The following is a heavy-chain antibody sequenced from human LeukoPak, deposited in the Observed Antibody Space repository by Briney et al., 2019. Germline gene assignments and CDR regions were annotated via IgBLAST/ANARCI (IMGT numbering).Heavy chain of an antibody. CDR2: ISSSGNT. CDR1: GGSITNYY. Sequence: SKTLSLTCTVSGGSITNYYWSWIRQPPPKGLEWIGYISSSGNTNYNAALKGRVTISVDTYKNHFSLILSSVTAADTAVYYCARGPPDSQWLVWYYFDYWGQGTLVTVSS. J-gene: IGHJ4*02. V-gene: IGHV4-59*01. D-gene: IGHD6-19*01. CDR3: ARGPPDSQWLVWYYFDY.